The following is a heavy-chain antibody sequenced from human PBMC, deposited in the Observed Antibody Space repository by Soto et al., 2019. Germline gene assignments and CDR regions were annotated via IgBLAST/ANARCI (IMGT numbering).Heavy chain of an antibody. CDR3: ARLPTLIAVAGIVPHYYFDY. J-gene: IGHJ4*02. Sequence: SGPTLVQPTQPLTLTCTFSGFSLSTSGVGVGWIRQPPGKALEWLALIYWDDDKRYSPSLKSRLTITKDTSKNQVVLTMTNMDPVDTATYYCARLPTLIAVAGIVPHYYFDYWGQGTLVTVSS. CDR1: GFSLSTSGVG. CDR2: IYWDDDK. D-gene: IGHD6-19*01. V-gene: IGHV2-5*02.